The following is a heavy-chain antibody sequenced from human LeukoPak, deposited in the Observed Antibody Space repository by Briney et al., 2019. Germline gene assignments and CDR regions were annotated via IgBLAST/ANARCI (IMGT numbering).Heavy chain of an antibody. CDR3: SRAEQQQVLAVAGPFDY. D-gene: IGHD6-19*01. CDR1: GFTFSSYS. V-gene: IGHV3-21*01. Sequence: GGSLRLSCAASGFTFSSYSMNWVRQAPGKGLEWVSSISSSSSYIYYADSVKGRFTISRDNAKNSLYLQMNSLRAEDTAVYYCSRAEQQQVLAVAGPFDYWGQGTLVTVSS. J-gene: IGHJ4*02. CDR2: ISSSSSYI.